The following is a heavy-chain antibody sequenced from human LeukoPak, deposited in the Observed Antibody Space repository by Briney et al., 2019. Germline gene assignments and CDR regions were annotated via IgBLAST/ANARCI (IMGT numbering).Heavy chain of an antibody. CDR1: GFTFSTYN. CDR2: ISSTSSTI. D-gene: IGHD3-16*01. V-gene: IGHV3-48*02. CDR3: AREELGSSLGFDP. Sequence: GGSLRLSCAASGFTFSTYNMNWVRQAPGKGLEWVSYISSTSSTIHYADSVKGRFTISRDNAKNSLYLQMNSLRDEDTAVYYCAREELGSSLGFDPWGQGTLVTVSS. J-gene: IGHJ5*02.